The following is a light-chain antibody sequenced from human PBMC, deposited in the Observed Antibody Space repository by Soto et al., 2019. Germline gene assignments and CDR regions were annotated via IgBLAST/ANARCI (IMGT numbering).Light chain of an antibody. J-gene: IGKJ5*01. V-gene: IGKV3D-20*02. CDR1: QTVSSND. CDR2: GAS. CDR3: QQRSNWPPIT. Sequence: EIVLAQSPVTLSLSPGERATVSCRASQTVSSNDLAWYQQKPGQAPRLLLYGASTRATGIPDRFSGSGSGTDFTLSISRLEPEDFAVYYCQQRSNWPPITFGQGTRLEIK.